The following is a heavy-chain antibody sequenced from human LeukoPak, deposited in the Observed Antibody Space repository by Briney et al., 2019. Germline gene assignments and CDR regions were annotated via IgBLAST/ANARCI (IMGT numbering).Heavy chain of an antibody. Sequence: SETLSLTCAVSGGSISSGGYSWSWIRQPPGKGLEWIGYIYHSGSTNYTPSLKSRVTISVDTSKNQFSLKLSSVTAADTAVYYCARVPLRDCTSTSCLRYFYMDVWGKGTTVTVS. V-gene: IGHV4-30-2*01. CDR2: IYHSGST. J-gene: IGHJ6*03. CDR3: ARVPLRDCTSTSCLRYFYMDV. CDR1: GGSISSGGYS. D-gene: IGHD2-2*01.